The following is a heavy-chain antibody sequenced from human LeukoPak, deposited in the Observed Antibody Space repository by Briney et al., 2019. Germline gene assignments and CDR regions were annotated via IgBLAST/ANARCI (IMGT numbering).Heavy chain of an antibody. Sequence: ASVKVSCKTPGYTFTNYGLSWVRQAPGQGLEWMGWISTYNGNSEYPQKLQGRVTLTTDTSTTTGYMELRSLRSDDTAVYYCARVLGYCGRYCYPLDHWGQGTLVTVSS. V-gene: IGHV1-18*01. D-gene: IGHD2-21*02. CDR2: ISTYNGNS. J-gene: IGHJ4*02. CDR3: ARVLGYCGRYCYPLDH. CDR1: GYTFTNYG.